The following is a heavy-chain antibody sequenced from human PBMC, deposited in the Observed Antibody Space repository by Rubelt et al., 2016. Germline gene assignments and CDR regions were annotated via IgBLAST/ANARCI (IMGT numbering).Heavy chain of an antibody. CDR1: GFTFSNYW. J-gene: IGHJ1*01. D-gene: IGHD6-13*01. Sequence: EVQLVESGGELIQPGGSLRLSCAASGFTFSNYWMHWVRQAPGKGLVWVARINSDGTTTTYADSVKGRFTISRDHAQNTLYLQINSSRDEDTAVYYCARDANPGDSSSWDAYFQHWGQGTLVTVSS. CDR2: INSDGTTT. V-gene: IGHV3-74*01. CDR3: ARDANPGDSSSWDAYFQH.